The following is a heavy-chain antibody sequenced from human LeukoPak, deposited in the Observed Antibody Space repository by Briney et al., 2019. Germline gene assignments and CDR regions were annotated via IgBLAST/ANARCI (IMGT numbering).Heavy chain of an antibody. CDR1: GDSISSGGYS. D-gene: IGHD5-12*01. Sequence: PSETLSVTCAVSGDSISSGGYSWSWIRQPPGKGLEWIGYIYYSGSTYYNPSLKSRVTISVDTSKNQFSLKLSSVTAADTAVYYCARDGYSGSDALWGQGTLVTVSS. CDR3: ARDGYSGSDAL. V-gene: IGHV4-30-4*07. CDR2: IYYSGST. J-gene: IGHJ4*02.